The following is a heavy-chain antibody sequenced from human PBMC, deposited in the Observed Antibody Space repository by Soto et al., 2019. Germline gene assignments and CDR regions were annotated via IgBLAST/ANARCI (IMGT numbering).Heavy chain of an antibody. CDR2: VYYTGGT. CDR1: GGSISNYY. V-gene: IGHV4-59*01. J-gene: IGHJ4*02. Sequence: QVQLQESGPGLVKPSETLSLTCTVSGGSISNYYWSWIRQPPGKGLEWIGYVYYTGGTDYNPSLKSRLTISVDTSKSQFSLKLNSVTAADTVVYYCARGAPVPDYWGQGTLVTVSS. CDR3: ARGAPVPDY.